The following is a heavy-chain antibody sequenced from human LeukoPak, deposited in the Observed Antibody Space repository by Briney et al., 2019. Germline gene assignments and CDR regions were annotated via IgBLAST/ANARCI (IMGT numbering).Heavy chain of an antibody. CDR2: IYYSGST. D-gene: IGHD3-3*01. J-gene: IGHJ5*02. CDR1: GGSISSSSYY. Sequence: SETLSLTCTVSGGSISSSSYYWGWIRQPPGKGLEWLGSIYYSGSTYYNPSLKSRVTISVDTSKNQFSLKLSSVTAADTAVYYCARQENYDFWSGYLKGWFDPWGQGTLVTVSS. CDR3: ARQENYDFWSGYLKGWFDP. V-gene: IGHV4-39*01.